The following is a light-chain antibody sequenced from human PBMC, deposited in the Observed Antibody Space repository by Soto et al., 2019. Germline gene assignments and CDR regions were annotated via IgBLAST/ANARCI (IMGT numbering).Light chain of an antibody. CDR3: QKSYSTPIN. J-gene: IGKJ3*01. V-gene: IGKV1-39*01. CDR2: AAS. Sequence: DIQITHSPSSLSASVVDRVTITFLASQIISSYLNWYQQKPGKAPKLLIYAASSLQSGVPSRFSGSGSGTDFTLTISSLQPEDFATYYCQKSYSTPINFGPGTKVDIK. CDR1: QIISSY.